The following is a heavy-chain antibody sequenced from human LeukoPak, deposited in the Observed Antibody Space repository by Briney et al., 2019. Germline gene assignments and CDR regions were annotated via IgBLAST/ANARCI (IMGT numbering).Heavy chain of an antibody. Sequence: GGSLRLSCAASGFTVSSNYMSWVRQAPGKGLEWVSVIYSGGSTYYADSVKGRFTISRDNSKNTLYLQMNSLRAEDTAVYYCARGISGPNYYDSRGADYYYYGMDVWGQGSTVTVSS. CDR1: GFTVSSNY. D-gene: IGHD3-22*01. V-gene: IGHV3-53*01. J-gene: IGHJ6*02. CDR2: IYSGGST. CDR3: ARGISGPNYYDSRGADYYYYGMDV.